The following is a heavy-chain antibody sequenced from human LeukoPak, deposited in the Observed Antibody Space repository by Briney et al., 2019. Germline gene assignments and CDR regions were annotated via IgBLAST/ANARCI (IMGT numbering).Heavy chain of an antibody. CDR2: IYYSGST. D-gene: IGHD6-13*01. J-gene: IGHJ5*02. CDR1: GGSISSSSYY. V-gene: IGHV4-39*01. CDR3: ARQYLRASSWFHKGESDNWFDP. Sequence: SETLSLTCTVSGGSISSSSYYWGWIRQPPGKGLEWIGSIYYSGSTYYNPSLKSRVTISVDTAKNQFSLKLSSVTAADTAVYYCARQYLRASSWFHKGESDNWFDPWGQGTLVTVSS.